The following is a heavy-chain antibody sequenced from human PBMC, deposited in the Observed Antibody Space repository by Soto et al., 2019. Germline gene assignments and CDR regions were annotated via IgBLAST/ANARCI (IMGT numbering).Heavy chain of an antibody. Sequence: ASVKVSCKASGYTFTSYGISWVRQAPGQGLEWMGWISAYNGNTNYAQKLQGRVTMTTDTSTSTAYMELRSLRSDDTAVYYCARDWEEYATSGWFDPWGQGTLVTVSS. V-gene: IGHV1-18*01. D-gene: IGHD1-26*01. CDR2: ISAYNGNT. CDR1: GYTFTSYG. CDR3: ARDWEEYATSGWFDP. J-gene: IGHJ5*02.